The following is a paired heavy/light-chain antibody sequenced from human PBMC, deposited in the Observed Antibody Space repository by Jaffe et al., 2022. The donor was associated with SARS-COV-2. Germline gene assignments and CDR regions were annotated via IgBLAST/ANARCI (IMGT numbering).Heavy chain of an antibody. D-gene: IGHD6-19*01. CDR1: GGSISSGSYY. J-gene: IGHJ6*02. V-gene: IGHV4-61*02. CDR3: AREGPGIAVAGPYYYYGMDV. Sequence: QVQLQESGPGLVKPSQTLSLTCTVSGGSISSGSYYWSWIRQPAGKGLEWIGRIYTSGSTNYNPSLKSRVTISVDTSKNQFSLKLSSVTAADTAVYYCAREGPGIAVAGPYYYYGMDVWGQGTTVTVSS. CDR2: IYTSGST.
Light chain of an antibody. CDR3: MQGTHWPYT. CDR1: QSLVYSDGNTY. V-gene: IGKV2-30*01. Sequence: DVVMTQSPLSLPVTLGQPASISCRSSQSLVYSDGNTYLNWFQQRPGQSPRRLIYKVSNRDSGVPDRFSGSGSGTDFTLKISRVEAEDVGVYYCMQGTHWPYTFGQGTKLEIK. CDR2: KVS. J-gene: IGKJ2*01.